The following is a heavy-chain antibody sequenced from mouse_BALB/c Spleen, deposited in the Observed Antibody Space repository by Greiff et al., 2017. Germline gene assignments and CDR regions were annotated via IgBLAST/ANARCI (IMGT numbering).Heavy chain of an antibody. CDR1: GYTFTSYY. V-gene: IGHV1S81*02. CDR2: INPSNGGT. D-gene: IGHD2-4*01. CDR3: TRLIKGYYYAMDY. Sequence: QVHVKQSGAELVKPGASVKLSCKASGYTFTSYYMYWVKQRPGQGLEWIGEINPSNGGTNFNEKFKSKATLTVDKSSSTAYMQLSSLTSEDSAVYYCTRLIKGYYYAMDYWGQGTSVTVSS. J-gene: IGHJ4*01.